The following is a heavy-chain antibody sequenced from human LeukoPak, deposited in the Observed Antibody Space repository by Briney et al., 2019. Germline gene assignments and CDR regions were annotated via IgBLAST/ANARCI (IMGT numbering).Heavy chain of an antibody. D-gene: IGHD6-19*01. Sequence: GGSLRLSCAASGFTFSSYSINWVRQAPGKGLEWVSSISSSSYIYYADSVKGRFTISRDNAKNSLYLQMNSLRAEDTAVYYCATSGAVAGTSPIDFDYWGQGTLVTVSS. CDR2: ISSSSYI. V-gene: IGHV3-21*01. CDR1: GFTFSSYS. CDR3: ATSGAVAGTSPIDFDY. J-gene: IGHJ4*02.